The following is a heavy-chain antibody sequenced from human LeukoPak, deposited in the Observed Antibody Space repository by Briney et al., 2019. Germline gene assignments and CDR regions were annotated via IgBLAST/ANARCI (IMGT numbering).Heavy chain of an antibody. J-gene: IGHJ4*02. Sequence: SETLSLTCTVSGGSISSSNYYWGWIRQPPGKGLEWIGSIYDSGSTYYNPSLKSRVTISVDTSKNQFSLKLSSVTAADTAVYYCARQCYSSGWYLCYWGQGTLVTVSS. V-gene: IGHV4-39*01. CDR3: ARQCYSSGWYLCY. CDR2: IYDSGST. D-gene: IGHD6-19*01. CDR1: GGSISSSNYY.